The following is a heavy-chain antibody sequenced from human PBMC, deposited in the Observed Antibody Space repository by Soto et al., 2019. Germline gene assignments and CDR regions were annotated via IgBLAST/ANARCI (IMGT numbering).Heavy chain of an antibody. V-gene: IGHV3-23*01. CDR3: AKDQDIVVVVAATVPKNYYYYYMDV. D-gene: IGHD2-15*01. CDR2: ISGSGGST. CDR1: GFTFSSYA. Sequence: PGGSLRLSCAASGFTFSSYAMSWVRQAPGKGLEWVSAISGSGGSTYYADSVKGRFTISRDNSKNTLYLQMNSLRAEDTAVYYCAKDQDIVVVVAATVPKNYYYYYMDVWGKGTTVPSP. J-gene: IGHJ6*03.